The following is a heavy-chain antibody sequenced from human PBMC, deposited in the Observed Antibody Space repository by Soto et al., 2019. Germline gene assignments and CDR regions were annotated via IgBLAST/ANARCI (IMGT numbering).Heavy chain of an antibody. CDR2: INSGNGNT. Sequence: ASVKVSCKTSGYTFTNYVVDWVRQAPGQGLEWMGWINSGNGNTKYSEKFQGRVTITRDTSASTAYMELNSLTSEDTAVYYCARGLTIFGVVIGYWGPGTLVTVSS. CDR1: GYTFTNYV. J-gene: IGHJ4*02. CDR3: ARGLTIFGVVIGY. V-gene: IGHV1-3*01. D-gene: IGHD3-3*01.